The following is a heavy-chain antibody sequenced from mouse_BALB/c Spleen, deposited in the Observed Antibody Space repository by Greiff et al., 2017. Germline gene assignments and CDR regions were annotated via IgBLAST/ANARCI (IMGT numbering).Heavy chain of an antibody. Sequence: VQLKQSGPGLVKPSQSLSLTCSVTGYSITSGYYWNWIRQFPGNKLEWMGYISYDGSNNYNPSLKNRISITRDTSKNQFFLKLNSVTTEDTATYDCARALTGTGAMDYWGQGTSVTVSS. CDR2: ISYDGSN. CDR1: GYSITSGYY. CDR3: ARALTGTGAMDY. D-gene: IGHD4-1*01. J-gene: IGHJ4*01. V-gene: IGHV3-6*02.